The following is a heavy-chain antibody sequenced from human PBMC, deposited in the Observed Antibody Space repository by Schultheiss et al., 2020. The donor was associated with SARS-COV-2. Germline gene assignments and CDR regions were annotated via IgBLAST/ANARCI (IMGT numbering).Heavy chain of an antibody. CDR2: IYHTGST. CDR1: GGSISSGGYS. Sequence: SQTLSLTCAVSGGSISSGGYSWSWIRQPPGKGLEWIGYIYHTGSTYYNPSLKSRVTISVDRSKNQFSLKLSSVTAADTAVYYCARDDRSYHGSGSFDYWGQGTLVTVSS. CDR3: ARDDRSYHGSGSFDY. D-gene: IGHD3-10*01. J-gene: IGHJ4*02. V-gene: IGHV4-30-2*01.